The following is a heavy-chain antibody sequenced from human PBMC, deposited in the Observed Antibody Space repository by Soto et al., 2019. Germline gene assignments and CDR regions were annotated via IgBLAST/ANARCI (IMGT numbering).Heavy chain of an antibody. V-gene: IGHV3-23*01. D-gene: IGHD3-22*01. CDR2: ISGSGGST. Sequence: EVQLLESGGGLVQPGGSLRLSCAASGFTFSSYAMSWVRQAPGKGLEWVSAISGSGGSTYYADSVKGRFTISRDNSKNTLYLQMNSLRAEDTAVYYCAKVDSFITMMVGSFMDVWGQGTTVTVSS. CDR1: GFTFSSYA. CDR3: AKVDSFITMMVGSFMDV. J-gene: IGHJ6*02.